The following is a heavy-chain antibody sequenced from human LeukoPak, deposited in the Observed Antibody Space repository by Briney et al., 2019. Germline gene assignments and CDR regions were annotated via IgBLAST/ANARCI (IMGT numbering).Heavy chain of an antibody. D-gene: IGHD3-16*02. V-gene: IGHV1-69*13. CDR1: GGTFSSYA. CDR3: AAELSRNYIYYFDF. CDR2: IIPIFGTA. Sequence: SVKVSCKASGGTFSSYAISWVRPAPGQGLEWMGGIIPIFGTANYAQKFQGRVTITADESTSTAYMELSSLRSEDTAVYYCAAELSRNYIYYFDFWGQGTLVSVFS. J-gene: IGHJ4*02.